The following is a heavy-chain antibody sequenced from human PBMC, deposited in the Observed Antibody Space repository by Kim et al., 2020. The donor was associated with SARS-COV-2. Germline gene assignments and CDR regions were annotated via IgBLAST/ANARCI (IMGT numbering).Heavy chain of an antibody. J-gene: IGHJ4*02. Sequence: SETLSLTCSVSGGSIGTGGKFWTWIRQHPAKGLEWIGYISYSGNPHYRPSLRSRVSISLQTSENPFSLTLTSVTAADTAVYYCARGQPLDYWGQGILVTVSS. CDR1: GGSIGTGGKF. CDR3: ARGQPLDY. CDR2: ISYSGNP. V-gene: IGHV4-31*03. D-gene: IGHD2-2*01.